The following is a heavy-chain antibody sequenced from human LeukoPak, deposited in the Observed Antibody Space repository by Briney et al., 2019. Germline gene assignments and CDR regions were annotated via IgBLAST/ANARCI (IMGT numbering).Heavy chain of an antibody. Sequence: PGGSLRLSCAASGFTFSSYWMSWVRQAPGKGLEWVANIKQDGSEKYYVDSVKGRFTISRDNAKNSLYLQMNSLRAEDTAVYYCARVREEEVLLWFSPPVESPYYYYMDVWGKGTTVTISS. CDR3: ARVREEEVLLWFSPPVESPYYYYMDV. V-gene: IGHV3-7*01. CDR2: IKQDGSEK. CDR1: GFTFSSYW. D-gene: IGHD3-10*01. J-gene: IGHJ6*03.